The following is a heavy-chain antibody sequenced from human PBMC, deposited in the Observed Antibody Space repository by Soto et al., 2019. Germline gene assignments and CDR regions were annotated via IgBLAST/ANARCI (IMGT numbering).Heavy chain of an antibody. Sequence: GGSLRLSCAVSGFIFTNYAMNWVRQAPGKGLEWVSVIGGRGNSAYYADSVQGRFTISRDNSKNTLSLQMSSLTADDTAIYYCVREGRGSFDFWGRGTMVTVSS. CDR1: GFIFTNYA. V-gene: IGHV3-23*01. D-gene: IGHD5-12*01. CDR3: VREGRGSFDF. J-gene: IGHJ3*01. CDR2: IGGRGNSA.